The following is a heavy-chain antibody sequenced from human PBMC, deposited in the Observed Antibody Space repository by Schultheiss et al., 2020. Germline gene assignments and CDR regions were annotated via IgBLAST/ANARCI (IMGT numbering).Heavy chain of an antibody. CDR2: IYYSGST. Sequence: SETLSLTCTVSGGSISSGDYYWSWIRQPPGKGLEWIGYIYYSGSTYYNPSLKSRVTISVDTSKNQFSLKLSSVTAADTAVYYCACGGGSGWSPFNYWGQGTMVTVSS. CDR3: ACGGGSGWSPFNY. V-gene: IGHV4-30-4*02. CDR1: GGSISSGDYY. J-gene: IGHJ4*02. D-gene: IGHD6-19*01.